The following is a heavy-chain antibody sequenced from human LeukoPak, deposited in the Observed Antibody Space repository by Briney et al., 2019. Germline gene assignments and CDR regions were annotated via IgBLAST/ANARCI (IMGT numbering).Heavy chain of an antibody. CDR1: GGSISSYY. Sequence: PSETLSLTCTVSGGSISSYYWSWIRQPPGKGLEWIGYIYYSGSTNYNPSLKGRVTISVDTSKNQFSLKLSSVTAADTAVYYCARATIRDAFDIWGQGTMVTVSS. D-gene: IGHD5-24*01. CDR3: ARATIRDAFDI. CDR2: IYYSGST. J-gene: IGHJ3*02. V-gene: IGHV4-59*01.